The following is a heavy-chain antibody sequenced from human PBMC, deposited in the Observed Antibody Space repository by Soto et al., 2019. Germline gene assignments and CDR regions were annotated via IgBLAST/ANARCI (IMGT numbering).Heavy chain of an antibody. CDR1: GATFSTTG. CDR2: IIPLFGTP. V-gene: IGHV1-69*01. CDR3: ARASPVICGGDPCYRLDSSFDS. J-gene: IGHJ5*01. Sequence: QVQLVQSGAEVRKPGSSLRVSCKSSGATFSTTGISWVRQAPGQGLEWMGGIIPLFGTPKYARKFQGRVSITAPESTNTVYMELNSLRPDDAAVYYCARASPVICGGDPCYRLDSSFDSWGQGSLVIVSS. D-gene: IGHD2-21*02.